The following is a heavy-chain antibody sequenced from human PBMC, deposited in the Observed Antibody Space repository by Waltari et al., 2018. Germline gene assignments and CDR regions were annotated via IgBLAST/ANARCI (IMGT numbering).Heavy chain of an antibody. V-gene: IGHV4-59*01. Sequence: QVQLQESGPGLVKPSETLSLTCTVSGGSISSYYWSWIRQPPGKGLEWIGYIYYSGSTNYNPSLKSRGTISVDTSKNQFSLKLSSVTAADTAVYYCARDSGTVTSFFDYWGQGTLVTVSS. CDR3: ARDSGTVTSFFDY. CDR1: GGSISSYY. D-gene: IGHD4-17*01. J-gene: IGHJ4*02. CDR2: IYYSGST.